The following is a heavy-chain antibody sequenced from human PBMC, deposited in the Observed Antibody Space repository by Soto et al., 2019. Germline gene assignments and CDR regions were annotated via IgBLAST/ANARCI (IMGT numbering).Heavy chain of an antibody. Sequence: EMQLLESGGDLVQPGGSLSLSCAASGFTFSNYAMTWVRQAPGKGLEYVSAISGSGVTTYSPDSMKGRFTISRDNSKNTLYLQTHSLRAEDTAVYYCAKDRDYIGMVDAFDVWGQGTMVTVSS. V-gene: IGHV3-23*01. J-gene: IGHJ3*01. CDR3: AKDRDYIGMVDAFDV. CDR2: ISGSGVTT. CDR1: GFTFSNYA. D-gene: IGHD2-15*01.